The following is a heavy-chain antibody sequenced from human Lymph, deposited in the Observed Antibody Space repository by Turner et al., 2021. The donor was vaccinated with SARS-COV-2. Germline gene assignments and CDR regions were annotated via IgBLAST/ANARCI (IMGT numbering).Heavy chain of an antibody. CDR2: ISGYNGYT. J-gene: IGHJ6*02. V-gene: IGHV1-18*04. D-gene: IGHD2-2*02. Sequence: QVQLVQSGAEVKTSEASVKVSCRASGYTFSSYGISWVRQAPGQGLEWMGWISGYNGYTNYAQKLQGRVTMTTDTSTSTAYMELRSLRSDDTAVYYCAREGYCSSTSCYRGQYYYYGMDVWGQGTTVTVSS. CDR1: GYTFSSYG. CDR3: AREGYCSSTSCYRGQYYYYGMDV.